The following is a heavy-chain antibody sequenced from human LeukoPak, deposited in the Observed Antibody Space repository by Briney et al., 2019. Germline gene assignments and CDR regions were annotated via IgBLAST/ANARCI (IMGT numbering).Heavy chain of an antibody. Sequence: PSETLSLTCTVSGDSISNYYRSWIRQSPGKELEWIGYMYNRGSTIYNPSLMSRVTISTDTSKNQFSLRLTSVTAADTAVYYCARAEKAVTGTLDYWGQGTLITVSS. D-gene: IGHD6-19*01. CDR1: GDSISNYY. V-gene: IGHV4-59*01. CDR2: MYNRGST. J-gene: IGHJ4*02. CDR3: ARAEKAVTGTLDY.